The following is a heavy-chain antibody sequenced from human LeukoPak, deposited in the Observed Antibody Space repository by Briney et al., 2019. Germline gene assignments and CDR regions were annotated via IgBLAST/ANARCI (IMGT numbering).Heavy chain of an antibody. CDR3: AKPSSDFWSDYYSGSYFDS. D-gene: IGHD3-3*01. CDR1: GFTFNNYA. V-gene: IGHV3-23*01. J-gene: IGHJ4*02. CDR2: ISGSSGST. Sequence: GGSLRLPCAASGFTFNNYAMTWVRQAPGKGLEWVSTISGSSGSTYYADSVKGRFTISRDNSKNTLYLQMNSLRAEDTALYYCAKPSSDFWSDYYSGSYFDSWGQGTLVTVSS.